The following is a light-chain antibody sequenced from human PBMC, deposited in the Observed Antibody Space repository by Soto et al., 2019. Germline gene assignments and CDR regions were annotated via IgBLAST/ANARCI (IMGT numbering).Light chain of an antibody. CDR2: DVS. J-gene: IGLJ1*01. CDR1: SRAFGGSNH. V-gene: IGLV2-14*03. CDR3: SSYRSSSSPPFV. Sequence: QSALTQPASVSASPGQSITISCTGTSRAFGGSNHVSWYQQHPGKAPKLLIYDVSNRPSGISDRFSGSKSGNTASLTISGLLTEDEADYFCSSYRSSSSPPFVFGTGTKLTVL.